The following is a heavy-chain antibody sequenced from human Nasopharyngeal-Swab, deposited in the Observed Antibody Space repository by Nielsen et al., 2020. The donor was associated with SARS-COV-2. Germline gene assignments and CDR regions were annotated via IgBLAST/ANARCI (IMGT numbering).Heavy chain of an antibody. CDR3: ARDQVRDKTNDY. Sequence: ASVQVSCKASGYTFTSYGLSWVRQSPGQGLEWMGWISAYNGNTNYAQKLQGRVTMTTDTSTSTAYMELRSLRSDDTAVYYCARDQVRDKTNDYWGQGTLVTVSS. CDR2: ISAYNGNT. CDR1: GYTFTSYG. D-gene: IGHD3-10*01. V-gene: IGHV1-18*01. J-gene: IGHJ4*02.